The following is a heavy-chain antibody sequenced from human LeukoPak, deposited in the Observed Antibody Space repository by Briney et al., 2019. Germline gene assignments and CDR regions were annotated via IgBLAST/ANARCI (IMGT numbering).Heavy chain of an antibody. CDR1: RFTFSSYS. D-gene: IGHD6-6*01. CDR2: ISGSGGST. CDR3: ARSSSSAYY. J-gene: IGHJ4*02. V-gene: IGHV3-23*01. Sequence: PGGSLRLSCAASRFTFSSYSMSWVRQAPGKGLEWVSAISGSGGSTYYADSVKGRFTISRDNSKNTLYLQMNSLRAEDTAVYYCARSSSSAYYWGQGTLVTVSS.